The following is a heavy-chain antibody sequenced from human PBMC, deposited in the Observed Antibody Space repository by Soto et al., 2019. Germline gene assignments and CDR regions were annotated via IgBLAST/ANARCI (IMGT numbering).Heavy chain of an antibody. CDR3: ARAIELGYCSSTSCYSWFDP. V-gene: IGHV4-59*01. D-gene: IGHD2-2*02. CDR1: GGSISSYY. CDR2: IYYSGST. Sequence: NPSETLSLTCTVSGGSISSYYWSWIRQPPGKGLEWIGYIYYSGSTNYNPSLKSRVTISVDTSKNQFSLKLSSVTAADTAVYYCARAIELGYCSSTSCYSWFDPWGQGTLVTV. J-gene: IGHJ5*02.